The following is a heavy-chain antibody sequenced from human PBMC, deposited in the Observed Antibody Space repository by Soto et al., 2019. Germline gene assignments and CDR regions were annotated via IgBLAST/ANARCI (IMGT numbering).Heavy chain of an antibody. D-gene: IGHD6-19*01. J-gene: IGHJ6*02. V-gene: IGHV1-69*13. Sequence: GASVKVSCKASGGTFSSYAISWVRQAPGQGLEWMGGIIPIFGTANYAQKFQGRVTITADESTSTAYMELSSLRSEDTAVYYCARVAGKYYYYGMDVWGQGTTVTVSS. CDR1: GGTFSSYA. CDR2: IIPIFGTA. CDR3: ARVAGKYYYYGMDV.